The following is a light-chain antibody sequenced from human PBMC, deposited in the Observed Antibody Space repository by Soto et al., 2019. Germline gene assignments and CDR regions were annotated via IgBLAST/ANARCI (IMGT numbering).Light chain of an antibody. J-gene: IGKJ1*01. CDR3: QQYSNWPRT. V-gene: IGKV3-15*01. CDR1: QSVGSS. Sequence: EMVMTQSPVTLSVSPGERATLSCRASQSVGSSLAWYQQKPGQAPRLLIYVASTTATGIPARFSGSGSGTEFTFTISSLQSEDFAVYYCQQYSNWPRTFGQGTKV. CDR2: VAS.